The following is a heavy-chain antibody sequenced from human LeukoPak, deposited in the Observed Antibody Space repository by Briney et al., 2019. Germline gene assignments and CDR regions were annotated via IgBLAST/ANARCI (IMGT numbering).Heavy chain of an antibody. V-gene: IGHV3-48*03. J-gene: IGHJ3*02. CDR2: ISSSGSTI. Sequence: PGGSLRLSCAASGFTFSSYVMNWVRQAPGKGLEWVSYISSSGSTIYCADSVKGRFTISRDNAKNSLYLQMNSLRAEDTAVYYCARDRRFSLSHAFDIWGQGTMVTVSS. CDR1: GFTFSSYV. CDR3: ARDRRFSLSHAFDI. D-gene: IGHD3-3*01.